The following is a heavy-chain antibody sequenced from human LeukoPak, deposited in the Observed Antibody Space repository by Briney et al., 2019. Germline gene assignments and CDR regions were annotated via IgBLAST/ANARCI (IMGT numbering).Heavy chain of an antibody. CDR3: ASGGIYCGGDCYRHFDC. CDR1: GDSINNYY. CDR2: VFASGTT. V-gene: IGHV4-4*07. D-gene: IGHD2-21*02. J-gene: IGHJ4*02. Sequence: SETLSLTCTVSGDSINNYYWTWIRQPAGKGLEWIGRVFASGTTNYNPSLKSRVTMSLDTSKNQFSLKLNSVTAADTAVYYCASGGIYCGGDCYRHFDCWGQGTLVAVSS.